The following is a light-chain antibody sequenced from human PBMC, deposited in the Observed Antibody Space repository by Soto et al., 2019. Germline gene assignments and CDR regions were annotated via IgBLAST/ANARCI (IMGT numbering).Light chain of an antibody. V-gene: IGKV1-5*01. CDR2: DAS. J-gene: IGKJ4*01. CDR3: QQYNSYSALT. Sequence: DIQMTQSPSTLSASVGDRVTITCRASQSISSWLAWYQQKPGKAPKLLIYDASSLESGVPSRFSGSGSGTEVTLTSSSLQPDDGATYYGQQYNSYSALTFGGGTKVEIK. CDR1: QSISSW.